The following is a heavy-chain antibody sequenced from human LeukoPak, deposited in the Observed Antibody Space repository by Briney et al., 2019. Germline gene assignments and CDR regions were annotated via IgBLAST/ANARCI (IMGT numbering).Heavy chain of an antibody. CDR2: INPNSGGT. Sequence: ASVKVSCKASGGTFSSYAISWVRQAPGQGLEWMGWINPNSGGTNYAQKFQGRVTMTRDTSISTAYMELSRLRSDDTAVYYCARSFYSSGWYREGYYYYMDVWGKGTTVTVSS. CDR1: GGTFSSYA. D-gene: IGHD6-19*01. CDR3: ARSFYSSGWYREGYYYYMDV. V-gene: IGHV1-2*02. J-gene: IGHJ6*03.